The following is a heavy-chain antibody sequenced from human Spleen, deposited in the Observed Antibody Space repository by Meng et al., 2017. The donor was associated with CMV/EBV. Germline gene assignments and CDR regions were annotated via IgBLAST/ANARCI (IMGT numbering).Heavy chain of an antibody. D-gene: IGHD1-26*01. Sequence: VQRGQSGGEVKKPGASVKVSCKASGYTFTSYGISWVRQAPGQGLEWMGWISAYNGNTNYAQKLQGRVTMTTDTSTSTAYMELRSLRSDDTAVYYCARDSGSYSRLPLDYWGQGTLVTVSS. CDR1: GYTFTSYG. J-gene: IGHJ4*02. V-gene: IGHV1-18*01. CDR2: ISAYNGNT. CDR3: ARDSGSYSRLPLDY.